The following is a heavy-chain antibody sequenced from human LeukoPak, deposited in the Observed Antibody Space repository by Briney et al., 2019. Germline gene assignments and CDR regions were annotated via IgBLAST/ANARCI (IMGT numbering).Heavy chain of an antibody. Sequence: GGSLRLSCVASGLSFRNYAIPWVRQAPGKGLEYVSVINTDGRITYYADSVKGRFTISRDNSKNTVYLQMGSLRGEDMAVYYCTRDGGSFCDFDYWGQGALVTVSS. J-gene: IGHJ4*02. CDR3: TRDGGSFCDFDY. D-gene: IGHD1-26*01. V-gene: IGHV3-64*02. CDR1: GLSFRNYA. CDR2: INTDGRIT.